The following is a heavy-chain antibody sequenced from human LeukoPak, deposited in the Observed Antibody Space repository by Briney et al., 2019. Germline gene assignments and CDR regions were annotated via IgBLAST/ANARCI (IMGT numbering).Heavy chain of an antibody. D-gene: IGHD4-17*01. J-gene: IGHJ4*02. CDR1: GGSISSSDYY. Sequence: PSETLSLTCTVSGGSISSSDYYWGWIRQPPGRGLEWIGEIYHSGSTNYNPSLKSRVTISVDKSKNQFSLKLSSVTAADTAVYYCARSGSYGVNYFDNWGQGTLVTVSS. V-gene: IGHV4-39*07. CDR2: IYHSGST. CDR3: ARSGSYGVNYFDN.